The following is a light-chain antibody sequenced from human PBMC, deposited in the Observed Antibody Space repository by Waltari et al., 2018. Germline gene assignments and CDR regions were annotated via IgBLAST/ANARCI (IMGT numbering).Light chain of an antibody. CDR2: GAS. CDR1: QSVSSK. Sequence: EIVMTQSPATLSVSPGERAPLSCRASQSVSSKLAWYQQKPGQAPRLLIYGASIRATGTPARFSGSVSGTEFTLTITSLQSEDFAVYYCQQYNNWPMYTFGQGTKLEIK. CDR3: QQYNNWPMYT. V-gene: IGKV3-15*01. J-gene: IGKJ2*01.